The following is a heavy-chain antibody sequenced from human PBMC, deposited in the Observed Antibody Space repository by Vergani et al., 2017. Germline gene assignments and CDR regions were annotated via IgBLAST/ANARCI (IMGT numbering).Heavy chain of an antibody. V-gene: IGHV3-15*01. CDR2: IKSKTDGGTT. D-gene: IGHD1-1*01. J-gene: IGHJ6*03. Sequence: EVQLVESGGGLVKPGGSLRLSCAASGFTFSNAWMSWVRQAPGKGLEWVGRIKSKTDGGTTDYAAPVKGRFTISRDDSKNTLYLQMNSPKTEDTAVYYCTTQTNNWNDGDLYYYYYMDVWGKGTTVTVSS. CDR3: TTQTNNWNDGDLYYYYYMDV. CDR1: GFTFSNAW.